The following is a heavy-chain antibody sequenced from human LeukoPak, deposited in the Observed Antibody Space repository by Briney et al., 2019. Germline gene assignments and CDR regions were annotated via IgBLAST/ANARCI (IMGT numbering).Heavy chain of an antibody. V-gene: IGHV5-51*01. J-gene: IGHJ4*02. CDR2: IYPGDSDT. CDR3: ARHELGVPEFLVGELFGGYDY. CDR1: GYSFTSYW. D-gene: IGHD3-10*01. Sequence: GESLKISCKGSGYSFTSYWIGWVRQMPGKGLEWMGIIYPGDSDTRYSPSFQGQVTISADKSISTAYLQWSSLKASDTAMYYCARHELGVPEFLVGELFGGYDYWGQGTLVTVSS.